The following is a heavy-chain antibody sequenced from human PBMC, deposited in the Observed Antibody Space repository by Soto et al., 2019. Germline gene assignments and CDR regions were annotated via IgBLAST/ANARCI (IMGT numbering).Heavy chain of an antibody. V-gene: IGHV1-18*04. D-gene: IGHD3-10*01. CDR1: GYTFTSYG. CDR2: ISAYNGNT. J-gene: IGHJ4*02. Sequence: QVPLVQSGAEVKKPGASVKVSCRASGYTFTSYGISWVRQASGQGLEWMGWISAYNGNTNFAQKLQGRITMTTDTSTSTAYMELRSVRSDDTAVYCCARTGSGSPSVFDFWGQGTLVTVSS. CDR3: ARTGSGSPSVFDF.